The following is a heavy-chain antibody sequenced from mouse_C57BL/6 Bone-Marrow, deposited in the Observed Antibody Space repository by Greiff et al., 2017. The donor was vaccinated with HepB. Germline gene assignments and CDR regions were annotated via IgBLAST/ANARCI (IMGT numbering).Heavy chain of an antibody. J-gene: IGHJ2*01. CDR1: GYTFTSYW. CDR2: IDPSDSYT. D-gene: IGHD3-3*01. CDR3: ARLGTFDY. V-gene: IGHV1-59*01. Sequence: VQLQQPGAELVRPGTSVKLSCKASGYTFTSYWMHWVKQRPGQGLEWIGVIDPSDSYTNYNQKFKGKATLTVDTSSSTAYMQLSSLTSEDSAVYYCARLGTFDYWGQGTTLTVSS.